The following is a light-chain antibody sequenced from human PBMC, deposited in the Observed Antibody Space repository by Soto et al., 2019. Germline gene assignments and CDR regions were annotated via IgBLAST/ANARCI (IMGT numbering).Light chain of an antibody. Sequence: LTQPASVSGSPGRSVTISCTGTSTDVGDFNYVSWYQHLPGRAPKLIIYDVTNRPSGISYRFSASKSGRTASLTISGLQAEDEGDYYCSSYSSSSTHVVFGGGTKLTVL. V-gene: IGLV2-14*03. CDR3: SSYSSSSTHVV. CDR1: STDVGDFNY. J-gene: IGLJ2*01. CDR2: DVT.